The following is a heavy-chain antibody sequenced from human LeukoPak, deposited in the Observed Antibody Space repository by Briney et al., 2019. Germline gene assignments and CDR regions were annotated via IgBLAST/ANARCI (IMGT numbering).Heavy chain of an antibody. D-gene: IGHD2-2*01. CDR2: LYTGGKT. CDR3: ARDSTFDI. CDR1: GFTISSYH. J-gene: IGHJ3*02. Sequence: GGSLRLSCAASGFTISSYHMSWVRQAPGKGLEWVSVLYTGGKTSYAGAVRGRFTVSRDNSKNTLSLEMNSLRAEDTAVYYCARDSTFDIWGQGTVVTVSS. V-gene: IGHV3-53*01.